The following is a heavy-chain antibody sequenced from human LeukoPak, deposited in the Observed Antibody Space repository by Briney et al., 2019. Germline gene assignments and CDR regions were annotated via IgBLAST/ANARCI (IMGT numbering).Heavy chain of an antibody. V-gene: IGHV3-23*01. CDR3: ARGGDVVVVVAATGYFDY. CDR1: GFTFSSYA. D-gene: IGHD2-15*01. CDR2: INDRGGST. J-gene: IGHJ4*02. Sequence: GGSLRLSCAASGFTFSSYAMSWVRQAPGKGLEWVSGINDRGGSTYYADSVKGRFTISRDNSKNTLYLQMNSLRAEDTAVYYCARGGDVVVVVAATGYFDYWGQGTLVTVSS.